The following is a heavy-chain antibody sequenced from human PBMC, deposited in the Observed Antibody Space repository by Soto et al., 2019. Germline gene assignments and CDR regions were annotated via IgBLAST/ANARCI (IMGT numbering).Heavy chain of an antibody. Sequence: QLQLQESGSGLVKPSQTLSLTCAVSGGSISSGGYSWSWIRQPPGKGLEWIGYIYHSGSTYYNPSLKSRVXXXVXXSKKQVSRKLRSVTAADTAVYYCARGMTTVTTLDYWGQGTLVTVSS. CDR1: GGSISSGGYS. J-gene: IGHJ4*02. CDR2: IYHSGST. D-gene: IGHD4-17*01. V-gene: IGHV4-30-2*01. CDR3: ARGMTTVTTLDY.